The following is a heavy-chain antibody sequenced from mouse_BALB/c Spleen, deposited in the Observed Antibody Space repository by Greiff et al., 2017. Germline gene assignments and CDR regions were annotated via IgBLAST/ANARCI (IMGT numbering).Heavy chain of an antibody. D-gene: IGHD4-1*02. CDR3: ARNPQLGLRYFDV. CDR2: ILPGSGST. J-gene: IGHJ1*01. Sequence: QVQLKQSGAELMKPGASVKISCKATGYTFSSYWIEWVKQRPGHGLEWIGEILPGSGSTNYNEKFKGKATFTADTSSNTAYMQLSSLTSEDSAVYYCARNPQLGLRYFDVWGAGTTVTVSS. CDR1: GYTFSSYW. V-gene: IGHV1-9*01.